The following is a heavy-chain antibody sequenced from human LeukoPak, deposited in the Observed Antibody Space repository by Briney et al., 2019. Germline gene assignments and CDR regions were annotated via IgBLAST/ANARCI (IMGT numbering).Heavy chain of an antibody. CDR2: IYYSGST. D-gene: IGHD3-10*01. J-gene: IGHJ5*02. Sequence: SETLSLTCTVSGGSISSYYWSWIRQPPGKRLEWIGYIYYSGSTNYNPSLKSRVTISVDTSKNQFSLKLSSVTAADTAVYYCARNPFWFGELSGLFDPWGQGTLVTVSS. CDR1: GGSISSYY. V-gene: IGHV4-59*08. CDR3: ARNPFWFGELSGLFDP.